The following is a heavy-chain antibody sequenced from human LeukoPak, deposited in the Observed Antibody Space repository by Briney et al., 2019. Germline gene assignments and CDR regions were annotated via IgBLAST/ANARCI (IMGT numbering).Heavy chain of an antibody. CDR1: GFTFSSYA. J-gene: IGHJ4*02. V-gene: IGHV3-21*01. D-gene: IGHD5-18*01. Sequence: GGPLRLSCAASGFTFSSYAMDWVRQAPGKGLEWVSSISSSSTYIYYADSMKGRFTISRDNAENSLFLQMNSLRAEDTAVYFCARVDDFGYSYGSAYWGQGTLVTVSS. CDR2: ISSSSTYI. CDR3: ARVDDFGYSYGSAY.